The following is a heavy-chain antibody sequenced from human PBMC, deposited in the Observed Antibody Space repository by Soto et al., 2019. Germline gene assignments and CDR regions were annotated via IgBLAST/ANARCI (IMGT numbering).Heavy chain of an antibody. CDR3: ARRGVCSGGSCYSPYGMDV. Sequence: QVQLVQSGAEVKKPGASVKVSCKASGYTFTGYYMHWVRQAPGQGLEWMGWINPNSGGTNYAQKFQGRVTMTRETSISTAYMELSRLRSDDTAVYYCARRGVCSGGSCYSPYGMDVWGQGTTVTVSS. CDR1: GYTFTGYY. V-gene: IGHV1-2*02. CDR2: INPNSGGT. J-gene: IGHJ6*02. D-gene: IGHD2-15*01.